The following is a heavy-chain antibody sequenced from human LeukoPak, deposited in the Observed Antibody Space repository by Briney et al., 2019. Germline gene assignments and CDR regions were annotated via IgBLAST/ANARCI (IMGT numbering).Heavy chain of an antibody. D-gene: IGHD6-13*01. Sequence: GGSLRLSCAASGFTFSGYWMSWVRQAPGKGLECVDNINQDGSEKYYVDSVKGRFTISRDNAKNSLFLQMGSLRVEDTAVYYCARESTAGYNSSWYGFRNWGQGTLVSVSS. CDR2: INQDGSEK. CDR1: GFTFSGYW. V-gene: IGHV3-7*01. J-gene: IGHJ1*01. CDR3: ARESTAGYNSSWYGFRN.